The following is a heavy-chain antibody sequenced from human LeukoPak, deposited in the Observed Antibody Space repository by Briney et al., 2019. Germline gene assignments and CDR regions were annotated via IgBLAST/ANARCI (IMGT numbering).Heavy chain of an antibody. V-gene: IGHV3-48*01. CDR2: ISSSSSSI. CDR1: GFTFSSYN. D-gene: IGHD2-15*01. J-gene: IGHJ4*02. CDR3: ASSIHCSGGSCYVP. Sequence: GGSLRLSCAASGFTFSSYNTNWVRQAPGKGLEWISYISSSSSSIYYADSVKGRFTIPRDDAKNSLYLQMNSLRAEDTAVYYCASSIHCSGGSCYVPWGQGTLVTVSS.